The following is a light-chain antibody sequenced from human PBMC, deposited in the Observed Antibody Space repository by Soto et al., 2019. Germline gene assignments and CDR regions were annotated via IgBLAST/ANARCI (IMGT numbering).Light chain of an antibody. CDR1: QSISSW. CDR3: QHYKTYSRT. V-gene: IGKV1-5*01. CDR2: DGS. Sequence: IQLTQSPSSLSASVGDRVTITCRASQSISSWLAWYQQKPGKAPKLLIYDGSSFESGVPSRFSGSGSGTEFTLTISSLQPDDSATYYCQHYKTYSRTFGQGTKVEIK. J-gene: IGKJ1*01.